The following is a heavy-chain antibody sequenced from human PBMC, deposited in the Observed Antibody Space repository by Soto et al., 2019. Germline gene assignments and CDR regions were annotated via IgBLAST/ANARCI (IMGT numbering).Heavy chain of an antibody. CDR2: MHYTGSA. V-gene: IGHV4-39*01. CDR3: ARQYYFDRRGSSPSSSWFDS. J-gene: IGHJ5*01. D-gene: IGHD3-22*01. CDR1: GGSISSSDYY. Sequence: SQTLSLTCAVSGGSISSSDYYWGWVRQPPGKGLEWIVSMHYTGSAYYNPSLKSRVTISVDTSTNQFSLNLNSVTAADTAVYFCARQYYFDRRGSSPSSSWFDSWAQGTQVTVSS.